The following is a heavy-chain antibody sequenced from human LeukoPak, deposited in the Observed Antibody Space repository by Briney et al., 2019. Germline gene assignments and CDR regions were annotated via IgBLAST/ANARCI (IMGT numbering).Heavy chain of an antibody. CDR3: ARVDGSHGDYRFDY. J-gene: IGHJ4*02. D-gene: IGHD4-17*01. V-gene: IGHV1-18*01. CDR1: GYTFTSYG. CDR2: ISAYNGNT. Sequence: ASVKVSCKASGYTFTSYGISWVRQAPGQGLEWMGWISAYNGNTNYAQKLQGRATMTTDTSTSTAYMELRSLRSDDTAVYYCARVDGSHGDYRFDYWGQGTLVTVSS.